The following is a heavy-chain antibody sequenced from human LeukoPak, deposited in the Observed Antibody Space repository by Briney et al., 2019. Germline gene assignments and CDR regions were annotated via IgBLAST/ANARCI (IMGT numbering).Heavy chain of an antibody. CDR2: TSYRSKSYN. J-gene: IGHJ1*01. Sequence: SQTLSLTCAISRDSVSSNSAAWNWIRHSPSGGLEWLGRTSYRSKSYNDYAVSVESRLTINSDTSKNQFSLQLNSVTPEDTAVYYCARALKRKIGAEYFQHWGQGTLVTVSS. CDR1: RDSVSSNSAA. CDR3: ARALKRKIGAEYFQH. V-gene: IGHV6-1*01.